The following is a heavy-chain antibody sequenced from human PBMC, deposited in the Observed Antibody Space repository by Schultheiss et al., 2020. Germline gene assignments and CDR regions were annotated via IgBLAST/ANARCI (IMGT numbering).Heavy chain of an antibody. CDR1: GGSISSSSYY. CDR2: INHSGST. J-gene: IGHJ6*03. V-gene: IGHV4-61*05. D-gene: IGHD5-18*01. Sequence: SQTLSLTCTVSGGSISSSSYYWSWIRQPPGKGLEWIGEINHSGSTNYNPSLKSRVTISVDTSKNQFSLKLSSVTAADTAVYYCARGGRYSYGGGDMDVWGKGTTVTVSS. CDR3: ARGGRYSYGGGDMDV.